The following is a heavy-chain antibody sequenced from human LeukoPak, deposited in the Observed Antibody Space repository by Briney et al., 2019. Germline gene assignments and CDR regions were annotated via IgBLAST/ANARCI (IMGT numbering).Heavy chain of an antibody. J-gene: IGHJ6*02. CDR2: IKQDGSEK. Sequence: GGSLRLSCAASGFTFTSYWISWVRQAPGKGLEWVASIKQDGSEKYYVDSVKGRFTISRDNAKNSLNLQMNSLRAEDTAVYYCARAQPYCSGGSCYIYYYYGMDVWGQGTTVTVSS. CDR3: ARAQPYCSGGSCYIYYYYGMDV. V-gene: IGHV3-7*03. D-gene: IGHD2-15*01. CDR1: GFTFTSYW.